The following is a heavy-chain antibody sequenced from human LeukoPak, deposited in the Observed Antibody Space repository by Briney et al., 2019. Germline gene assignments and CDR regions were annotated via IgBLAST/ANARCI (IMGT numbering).Heavy chain of an antibody. CDR3: ARGSGAAAGAFDY. J-gene: IGHJ4*02. CDR2: VWYDGNNK. CDR1: GFTFRSYG. V-gene: IGHV3-33*01. Sequence: GGSLRLSCAASGFTFRSYGMHLVRQAPGKGLEWVAIVWYDGNNKYYADSVKGRFTVSRDNSKDTVSLQLNSLRAEDTAVYYCARGSGAAAGAFDYWGQGTLVTVPS. D-gene: IGHD6-13*01.